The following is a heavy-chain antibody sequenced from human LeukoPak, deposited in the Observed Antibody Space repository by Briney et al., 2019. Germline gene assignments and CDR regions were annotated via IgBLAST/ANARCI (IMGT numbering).Heavy chain of an antibody. J-gene: IGHJ4*02. CDR2: MNPNSGNT. V-gene: IGHV1-8*03. D-gene: IGHD2-21*02. CDR3: ARDHYHKVHSVMVTAPDY. CDR1: GYTFTSYD. Sequence: ASVKVSCKASGYTFTSYDINRGRQATGQGLEWMGWMNPNSGNTGYAQKFQGRVTITRNTSISTAYMELSSLRSEDTAVYYCARDHYHKVHSVMVTAPDYWGQGTLVIVSS.